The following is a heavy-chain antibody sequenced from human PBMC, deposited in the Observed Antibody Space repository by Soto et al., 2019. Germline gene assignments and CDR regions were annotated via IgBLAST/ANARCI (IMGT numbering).Heavy chain of an antibody. D-gene: IGHD5-18*01. J-gene: IGHJ6*02. Sequence: SLRLSCTASGFTFGDYAMSWFRQAPGKGLEWVGFIRSKAYGGTTEYAASVKGRFIISRDDSKSIAYLQMNSLKTEDTAVYYCTRDTVQLYYYYYGMDVWGQGTTVTVSS. CDR2: IRSKAYGGTT. CDR3: TRDTVQLYYYYYGMDV. V-gene: IGHV3-49*03. CDR1: GFTFGDYA.